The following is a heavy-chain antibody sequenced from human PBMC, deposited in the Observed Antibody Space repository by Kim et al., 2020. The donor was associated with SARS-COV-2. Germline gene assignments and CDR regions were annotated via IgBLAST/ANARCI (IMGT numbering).Heavy chain of an antibody. CDR3: ARGYCSGGSCYSEYYFDY. D-gene: IGHD2-15*01. Sequence: GESLKISCKGSGYSFTSYWIGWVRQMPGKGLEWMGIIYPGDSDTRYSPSFQGQVTISADKSISTAYLQWSSLKASDTAMYYCARGYCSGGSCYSEYYFDYWGQGTLVTVSS. V-gene: IGHV5-51*01. CDR1: GYSFTSYW. J-gene: IGHJ4*02. CDR2: IYPGDSDT.